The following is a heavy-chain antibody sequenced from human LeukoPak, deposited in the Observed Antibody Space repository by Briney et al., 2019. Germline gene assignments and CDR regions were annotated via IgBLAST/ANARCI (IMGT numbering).Heavy chain of an antibody. D-gene: IGHD3-3*01. CDR2: IYSGGST. CDR1: GFTGSSNY. J-gene: IGHJ4*02. Sequence: GGSLTLSCAASGFTGSSNYMSWVRQAPGKGLEGVSVIYSGGSTYYADSVKGRFTISRDNSKNTLYLQMNSLRAEDTAVYYCARAITIFGVVIRRYEQYYFDYWGQGTLVTVSS. CDR3: ARAITIFGVVIRRYEQYYFDY. V-gene: IGHV3-66*01.